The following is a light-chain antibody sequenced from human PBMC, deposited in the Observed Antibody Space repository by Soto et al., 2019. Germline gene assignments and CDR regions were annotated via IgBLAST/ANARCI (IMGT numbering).Light chain of an antibody. CDR3: QKYDSAPQT. CDR1: QGISTF. Sequence: DIQMTQSPPSLSASVGDRVTITCRASQGISTFLAWYQQKPGTVPKLLIYAASILQSGVPSRFSGSGSGTDFTLTISSLQPEDVATYYCQKYDSAPQTFGRGTKVEIK. V-gene: IGKV1-27*01. CDR2: AAS. J-gene: IGKJ1*01.